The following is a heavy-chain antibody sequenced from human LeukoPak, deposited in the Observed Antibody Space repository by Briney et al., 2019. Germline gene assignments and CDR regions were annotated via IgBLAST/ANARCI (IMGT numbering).Heavy chain of an antibody. J-gene: IGHJ4*02. CDR1: GFTFSSYW. CDR2: INTDGSST. CDR3: ARDRHYCSSTNCYITPYSSGWYALDQ. D-gene: IGHD2-2*02. Sequence: GALRLSCAASGFTFSSYWMHWVRQVPGKGLVWVSHINTDGSSTSYADSVKGRFTISRDNAKNTLYLQMNSLRAEDTAVYYCARDRHYCSSTNCYITPYSSGWYALDQWGQGTPVTVSS. V-gene: IGHV3-74*01.